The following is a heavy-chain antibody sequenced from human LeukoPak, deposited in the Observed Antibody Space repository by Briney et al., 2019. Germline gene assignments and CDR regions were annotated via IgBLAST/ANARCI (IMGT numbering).Heavy chain of an antibody. V-gene: IGHV4-59*08. CDR1: GGPIISYY. D-gene: IGHD3-16*02. Sequence: SETLSLTCTVSGGPIISYYWSWIRPPPGKGLEGSGYIYYSGSTNYNPPLKSRVTISVETSKNHFSLKLSSVTAADTAVYYCARRRGYDYVWGSYRSNWFDPWGQGTLVTVSS. CDR2: IYYSGST. J-gene: IGHJ5*02. CDR3: ARRRGYDYVWGSYRSNWFDP.